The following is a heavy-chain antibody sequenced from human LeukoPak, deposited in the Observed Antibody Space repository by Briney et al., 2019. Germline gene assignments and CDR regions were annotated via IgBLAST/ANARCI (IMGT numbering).Heavy chain of an antibody. CDR1: GGSISSYY. Sequence: SETLSLTCTVSGGSISSYYWSWIRQPPGKGLEWTGYIYYSGSTNYNPSLKSRVTISVDTSKNQFSLKLSSVTAADTAVYYCARGGYCTNGVCYTRFAYYYYYGMDVWGQGTTVTVSS. V-gene: IGHV4-59*01. D-gene: IGHD2-8*01. CDR3: ARGGYCTNGVCYTRFAYYYYYGMDV. CDR2: IYYSGST. J-gene: IGHJ6*02.